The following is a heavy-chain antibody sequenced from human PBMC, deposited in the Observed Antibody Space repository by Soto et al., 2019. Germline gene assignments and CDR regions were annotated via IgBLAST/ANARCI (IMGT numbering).Heavy chain of an antibody. D-gene: IGHD1-26*01. Sequence: GESLKISCKGSGYSFTSYWIGWGRQMPGKGLEWMGIIYPGDSDTRYSPSFQGQVTISADKSISTAYLQWSSLKASDTAMYYCARYLKVGATTDYVDYWGQGTLVTVSS. CDR1: GYSFTSYW. J-gene: IGHJ4*02. CDR2: IYPGDSDT. V-gene: IGHV5-51*01. CDR3: ARYLKVGATTDYVDY.